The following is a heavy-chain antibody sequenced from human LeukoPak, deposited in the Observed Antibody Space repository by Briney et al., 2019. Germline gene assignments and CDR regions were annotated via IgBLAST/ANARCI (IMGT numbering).Heavy chain of an antibody. D-gene: IGHD6-13*01. Sequence: GGSLRLSCAASGFTFSSYAMHWVRQAPGKGLEWVAVISYDGSNKYYADSVKGRFTISRDNSKNTLYLQMNSLRAEDTAVYYCARDSAAAGPNWFDPWGQGTLVTVSS. CDR2: ISYDGSNK. CDR3: ARDSAAAGPNWFDP. J-gene: IGHJ5*02. CDR1: GFTFSSYA. V-gene: IGHV3-30-3*01.